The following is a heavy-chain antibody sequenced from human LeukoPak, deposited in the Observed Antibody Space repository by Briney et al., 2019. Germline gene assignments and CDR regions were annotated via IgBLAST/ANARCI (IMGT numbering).Heavy chain of an antibody. Sequence: SETLSLTCTVSGGSISSYHWSWIRQPAGKGLEWMGRFHITGSTNYNPSLKSRVTMSIDTSKNQFSLKLSSVTAADTAVYYCARDGLYSYGYSYFDYWGQGTLDTVFS. CDR3: ARDGLYSYGYSYFDY. CDR1: GGSISSYH. CDR2: FHITGST. J-gene: IGHJ4*02. D-gene: IGHD5-18*01. V-gene: IGHV4-4*07.